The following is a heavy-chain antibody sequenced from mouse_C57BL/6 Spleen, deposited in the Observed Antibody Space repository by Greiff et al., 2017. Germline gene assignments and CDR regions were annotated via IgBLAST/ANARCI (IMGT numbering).Heavy chain of an antibody. J-gene: IGHJ3*01. CDR3: ARRGMVTTSFAY. CDR2: IDPSDSYT. CDR1: GYTFTSYW. D-gene: IGHD2-2*01. Sequence: VQLQQPGAELVMPGASVKLSCKASGYTFTSYWMHWVKQRPGQGLEWIGEIDPSDSYTNYNQKFKGKSTLTVDKSSSTAYMQLSSLTSEDSAVYYCARRGMVTTSFAYWGQGTLVTVSA. V-gene: IGHV1-69*01.